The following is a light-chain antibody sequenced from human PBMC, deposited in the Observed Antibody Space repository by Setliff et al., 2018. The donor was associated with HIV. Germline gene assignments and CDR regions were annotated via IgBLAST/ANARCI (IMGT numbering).Light chain of an antibody. J-gene: IGLJ2*01. CDR3: ISYTSRITWI. V-gene: IGLV2-14*01. Sequence: QSALTQPASVSGSPGQSITISCTGTSSDVGGYNLVSWYQQHPGKAPELIIYEVSNRPSGVSNRFSGSKSGNTASLTISGLQAEDEADYYCISYTSRITWIFGGGTKVTVL. CDR2: EVS. CDR1: SSDVGGYNL.